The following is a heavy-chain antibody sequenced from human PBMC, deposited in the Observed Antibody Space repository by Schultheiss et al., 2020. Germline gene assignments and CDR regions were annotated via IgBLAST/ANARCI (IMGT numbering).Heavy chain of an antibody. D-gene: IGHD2-15*01. CDR2: IWYDGSNK. CDR1: GFTFSSYG. CDR3: AKGLSSGGSCYSPSDY. V-gene: IGHV3-30*02. Sequence: GGSLRLSCAASGFTFSSYGMHWVRQAPGKGLEWVAVIWYDGSNKYYADSVKGRFTISRDNSKNTLYLQMNSLRAEDTALYYCAKGLSSGGSCYSPSDYWGQGTLVTVSS. J-gene: IGHJ4*02.